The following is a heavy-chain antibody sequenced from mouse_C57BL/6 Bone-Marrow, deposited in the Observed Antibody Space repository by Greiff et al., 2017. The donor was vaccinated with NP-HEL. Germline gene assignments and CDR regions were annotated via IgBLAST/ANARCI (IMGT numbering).Heavy chain of an antibody. CDR1: GYTFTSYG. J-gene: IGHJ2*01. V-gene: IGHV1-81*01. CDR2: IYPRSGNT. D-gene: IGHD1-1*02. Sequence: QVQLKESGAELARPGASVKLSCKASGYTFTSYGISWVKQRTGQGLEWIGEIYPRSGNTYYNEKFKGKATLTADKSSSTAYMELRSLTSEDSAVYFCARFDGGTYFDYWGQGTTLTVSS. CDR3: ARFDGGTYFDY.